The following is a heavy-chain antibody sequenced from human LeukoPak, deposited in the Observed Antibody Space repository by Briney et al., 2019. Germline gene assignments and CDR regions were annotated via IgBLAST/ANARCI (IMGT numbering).Heavy chain of an antibody. J-gene: IGHJ6*03. CDR1: GYTFTGYY. D-gene: IGHD1-26*01. V-gene: IGHV1-2*02. Sequence: ASVKVSCKASGYTFTGYYMHWVRQAPGQGLEWMGWINPNSGGTNYAQKFQGRVTMTRDTSISTAYMELSRLRSDDTAVYYCARDSPPVGGSPNYYYYYYYMDVWGKGTTVTVSS. CDR2: INPNSGGT. CDR3: ARDSPPVGGSPNYYYYYYYMDV.